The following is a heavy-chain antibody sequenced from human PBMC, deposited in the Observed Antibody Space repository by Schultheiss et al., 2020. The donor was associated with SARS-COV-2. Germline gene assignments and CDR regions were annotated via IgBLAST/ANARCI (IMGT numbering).Heavy chain of an antibody. D-gene: IGHD3-3*01. CDR3: ARGQKKGRFLETSGMDV. CDR2: ISYDGSNK. J-gene: IGHJ6*02. V-gene: IGHV3-30-3*01. Sequence: GGSLRLSCAASGFTFSDYYMSWIRQAPGKGLEWVAVISYDGSNKYYADSVKGRFTISRDNSKNTLYLQMNSLRAEDTAVYYCARGQKKGRFLETSGMDVWGQGTTVTVSS. CDR1: GFTFSDYY.